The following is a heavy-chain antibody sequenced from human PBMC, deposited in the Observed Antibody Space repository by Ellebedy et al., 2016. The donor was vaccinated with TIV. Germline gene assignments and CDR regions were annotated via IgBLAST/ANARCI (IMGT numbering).Heavy chain of an antibody. Sequence: MPSETLSLTCTVSGGSIRNGDHYWSWIRQPPGKGLEWIGYIYYSGSTYYNPSLKSRVTISVDTSKKQFSLQLSSVNAADTAVYFCARKIGESWFDPWGQGTLVTVSS. CDR1: GGSIRNGDHY. J-gene: IGHJ5*02. CDR2: IYYSGST. CDR3: ARKIGESWFDP. V-gene: IGHV4-30-4*01. D-gene: IGHD3-16*01.